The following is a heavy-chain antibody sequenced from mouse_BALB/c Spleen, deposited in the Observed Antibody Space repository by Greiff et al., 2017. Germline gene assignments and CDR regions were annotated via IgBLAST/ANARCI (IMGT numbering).Heavy chain of an antibody. CDR2: ILPGSGST. J-gene: IGHJ4*01. CDR1: GYTFSSYW. Sequence: QVQLKESGAELMKPGASVKISCKATGYTFSSYWIEWVKQRPGHGLEWIGEILPGSGSTNYNEQFKGKATFTADTSSNTAYMQLSSLTSEDSAVYYCARMAYYGNLYYAMDDWGQGTSVTVSS. D-gene: IGHD2-10*01. CDR3: ARMAYYGNLYYAMDD. V-gene: IGHV1-9*01.